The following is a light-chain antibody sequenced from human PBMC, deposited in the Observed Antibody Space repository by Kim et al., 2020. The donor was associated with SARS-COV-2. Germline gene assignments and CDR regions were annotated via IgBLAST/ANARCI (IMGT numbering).Light chain of an antibody. CDR1: QNISTY. CDR3: QQTYSTPL. Sequence: SEYVGDTVTITGRASQNISTYLNWYQYKPGRAPKVLIYAAFNLQSGVPSRFSGSKFGTDFTLTISSLQPEDFVTYYCQQTYSTPLFGPGTKVDIK. CDR2: AAF. V-gene: IGKV1-39*01. J-gene: IGKJ3*01.